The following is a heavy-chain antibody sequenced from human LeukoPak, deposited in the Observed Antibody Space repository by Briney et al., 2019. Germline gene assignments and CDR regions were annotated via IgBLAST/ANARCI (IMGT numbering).Heavy chain of an antibody. CDR3: AKDYHSGSYYYSFDY. CDR2: ISGSGDST. J-gene: IGHJ4*02. D-gene: IGHD1-26*01. CDR1: GFTFSSYA. V-gene: IGHV3-23*01. Sequence: GGSLSLSCVVSGFTFSSYAMCWVRQAPRQGMEWVSRISGSGDSTYDADSVKGRFTISRDNSRNTLFLQMNSLRAEDTAVYYCAKDYHSGSYYYSFDYWGQGTLVTVSS.